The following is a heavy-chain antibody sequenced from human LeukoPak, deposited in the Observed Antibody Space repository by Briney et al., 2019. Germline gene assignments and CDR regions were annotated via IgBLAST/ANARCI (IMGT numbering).Heavy chain of an antibody. CDR3: ARDLRYFDWTHYYYGMDV. Sequence: SETLSLTCTVSGGSISSYYWGWIRQPPGKGLEWIGYIYYSGSTNYNPSLKSRVTISVDTSKNQFSLKLSSVTAADTAVYYCARDLRYFDWTHYYYGMDVWGQGTTVTVSS. J-gene: IGHJ6*02. V-gene: IGHV4-59*01. CDR1: GGSISSYY. CDR2: IYYSGST. D-gene: IGHD3-9*01.